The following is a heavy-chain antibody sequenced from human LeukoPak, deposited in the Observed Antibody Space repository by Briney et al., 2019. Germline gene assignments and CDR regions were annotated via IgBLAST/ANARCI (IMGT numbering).Heavy chain of an antibody. D-gene: IGHD3-22*01. J-gene: IGHJ4*02. V-gene: IGHV4-4*07. Sequence: PSETLSLTCTVSGGSISSYYWSWIRQPAGKGLEWIGRIYTSGSTNYNPSLKSRVTMSIDTSKNQFSLKLSSVTAADTAVYYCASDGLSDYYDRQYYFDYWGQGTLVTVSS. CDR3: ASDGLSDYYDRQYYFDY. CDR2: IYTSGST. CDR1: GGSISSYY.